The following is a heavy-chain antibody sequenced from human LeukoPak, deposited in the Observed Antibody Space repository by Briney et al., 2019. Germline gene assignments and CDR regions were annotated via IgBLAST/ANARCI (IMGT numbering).Heavy chain of an antibody. V-gene: IGHV3-7*03. J-gene: IGHJ4*02. CDR2: IKQDGSEK. Sequence: HPGGSLRLSCAASGFTFSSYAMSWVRQAPGKGLEWVANIKQDGSEKYYVDSVKGRFTISRDNAKNSLYLQMNSLRAEDTAVYYCARAADYGGNYFDYWGQGTLVTVSS. CDR3: ARAADYGGNYFDY. CDR1: GFTFSSYA. D-gene: IGHD4-23*01.